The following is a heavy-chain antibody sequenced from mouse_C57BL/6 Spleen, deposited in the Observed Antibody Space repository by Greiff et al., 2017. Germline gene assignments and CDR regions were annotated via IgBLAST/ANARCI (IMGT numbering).Heavy chain of an antibody. CDR2: IRNKANGYTT. V-gene: IGHV7-3*01. J-gene: IGHJ2*01. CDR3: ARCSGSYYFDY. Sequence: EVKVVESGGGLVQPGGSLSLSCAASGFTFTDYYMSWVRQPPGKALEWLGFIRNKANGYTTEYSASVKGRFTISRDNSQSILYLQMNALRAEDSATYYCARCSGSYYFDYWGQGTTLTVSS. CDR1: GFTFTDYY.